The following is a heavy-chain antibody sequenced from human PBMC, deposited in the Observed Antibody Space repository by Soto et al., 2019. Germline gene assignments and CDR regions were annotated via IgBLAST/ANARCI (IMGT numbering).Heavy chain of an antibody. Sequence: GGSLRLSCAASGFTFISYAMSWVRQAPGKGLEWVSAISGSGGSTYYADSVKGRFTISRDNSKNTLYLQMNSLRAEDTAVYYCAKDRDIVVVVAATDYWGQGTLVTVSS. CDR3: AKDRDIVVVVAATDY. CDR2: ISGSGGST. J-gene: IGHJ4*02. D-gene: IGHD2-15*01. V-gene: IGHV3-23*01. CDR1: GFTFISYA.